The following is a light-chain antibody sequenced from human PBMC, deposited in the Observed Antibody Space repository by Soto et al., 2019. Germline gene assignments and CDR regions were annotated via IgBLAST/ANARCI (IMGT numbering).Light chain of an antibody. Sequence: QSVLTQPASVSGSPGQSITISCTGTSSDVGGYNYVSWYQQHPGRAPKLMIYEVINRPSGVSNRFSGSKSGNTASLTISGLQAEDEADYYCSSYTSSTTYVFGPGTKVTVL. CDR3: SSYTSSTTYV. CDR1: SSDVGGYNY. CDR2: EVI. V-gene: IGLV2-14*01. J-gene: IGLJ1*01.